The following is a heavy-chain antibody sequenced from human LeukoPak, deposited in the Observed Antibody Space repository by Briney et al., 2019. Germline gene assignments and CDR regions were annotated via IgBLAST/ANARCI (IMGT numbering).Heavy chain of an antibody. D-gene: IGHD3-3*01. CDR1: GFTFSSYA. J-gene: IGHJ4*02. Sequence: GGSLRLSCAASGFTFSSYAMSWVRQAPGKGREWVSAISGSGGSTYYADSVKGRFTISRDNSKNTLYLQMNSLRAEDTAVYYCAKDASYYDFWSGSKYYFDYWGQGTLVTVSS. CDR3: AKDASYYDFWSGSKYYFDY. CDR2: ISGSGGST. V-gene: IGHV3-23*01.